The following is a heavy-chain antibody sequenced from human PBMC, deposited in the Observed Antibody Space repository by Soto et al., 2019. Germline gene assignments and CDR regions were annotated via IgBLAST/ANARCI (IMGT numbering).Heavy chain of an antibody. CDR3: AREKLDYGDYRDAFDI. J-gene: IGHJ3*02. V-gene: IGHV4-59*01. CDR2: IYYSGST. CDR1: GGSISSYY. Sequence: QVQLQESGPGLVKPSETLSLTCTVSGGSISSYYWSWIRQPPGKGLEWIGYIYYSGSTNYNPSLMSPVTISVDTSKNQFSLKLSSVTAADTAVYYCAREKLDYGDYRDAFDIWGQGTMVTVSS. D-gene: IGHD4-17*01.